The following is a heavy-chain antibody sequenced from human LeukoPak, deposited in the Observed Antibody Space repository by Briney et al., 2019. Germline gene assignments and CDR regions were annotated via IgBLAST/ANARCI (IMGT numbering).Heavy chain of an antibody. CDR2: ISWNSGSI. Sequence: SLRLSCAASGFTFDDYAMHWVRQAPGKGLEWVSGISWNSGSIGYADSVKGRFTISRDNAKNSLYLQMNSLRAEDTALYYCAKDRGRWLQYPDYWGQGTLVIVSS. CDR3: AKDRGRWLQYPDY. D-gene: IGHD5-24*01. CDR1: GFTFDDYA. V-gene: IGHV3-9*01. J-gene: IGHJ4*02.